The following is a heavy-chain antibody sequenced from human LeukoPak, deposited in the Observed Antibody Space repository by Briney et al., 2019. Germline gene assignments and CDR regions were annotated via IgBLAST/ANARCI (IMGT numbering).Heavy chain of an antibody. D-gene: IGHD3-10*01. Sequence: ASVKVSCKVSGYTLTELSMHWVRQAPGKGLEWMGGFDPEDGETIYAQKFQGRVTMTEDTSTDTAYMELSSLRSEDTAVYYCATAVVTMVRGDTYYFDYWGQGTLVTVSS. CDR3: ATAVVTMVRGDTYYFDY. V-gene: IGHV1-24*01. J-gene: IGHJ4*02. CDR1: GYTLTELS. CDR2: FDPEDGET.